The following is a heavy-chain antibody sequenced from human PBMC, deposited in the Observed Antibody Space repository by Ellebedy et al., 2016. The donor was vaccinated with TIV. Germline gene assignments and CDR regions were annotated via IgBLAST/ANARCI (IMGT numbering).Heavy chain of an antibody. CDR1: GYTFTGYY. CDR3: ARVARVAAAANWFDP. V-gene: IGHV1-2*02. Sequence: ASVKVSXXASGYTFTGYYMHWVRQAPGQGLEWMGWINPNSGGTNYAQKFQGRVTMTRDTSISTAYMELSRLRSDDTAVYYCARVARVAAAANWFDPWGQGTLVTVSS. J-gene: IGHJ5*02. CDR2: INPNSGGT. D-gene: IGHD6-13*01.